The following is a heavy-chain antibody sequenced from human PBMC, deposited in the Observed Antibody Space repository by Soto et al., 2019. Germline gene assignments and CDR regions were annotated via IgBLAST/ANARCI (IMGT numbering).Heavy chain of an antibody. Sequence: GGSLRLSCAASGFTFSNAYMNWVRQAPGKGLEWVGRIKSKADGGTTDYAAPVKGRFFISRDDSKDTLYVQVNSLQTEDTAVYYCARNYYDSGGGFDYWGQGTLVTVSS. D-gene: IGHD3-22*01. J-gene: IGHJ4*02. CDR2: IKSKADGGTT. CDR1: GFTFSNAY. V-gene: IGHV3-15*07. CDR3: ARNYYDSGGGFDY.